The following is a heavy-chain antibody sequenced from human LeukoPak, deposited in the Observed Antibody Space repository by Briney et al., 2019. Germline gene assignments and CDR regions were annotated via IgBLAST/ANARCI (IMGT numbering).Heavy chain of an antibody. CDR2: ISGSGGST. CDR3: AKVDTAMVTYTSAFDY. V-gene: IGHV3-23*01. D-gene: IGHD5-18*01. CDR1: GFTFSSYA. Sequence: PLGGSLRLSCAASGFTFSSYAMSWVRQAPGKGLEWVSAISGSGGSTYYADSVKGRFTISRDNSKNTLYLQMNSLRAEDTAVYYCAKVDTAMVTYTSAFDYWGQGTLVTVSS. J-gene: IGHJ4*02.